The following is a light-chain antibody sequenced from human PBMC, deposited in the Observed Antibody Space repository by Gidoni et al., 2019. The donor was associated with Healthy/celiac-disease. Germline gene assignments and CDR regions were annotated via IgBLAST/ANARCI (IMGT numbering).Light chain of an antibody. CDR2: WAS. V-gene: IGKV4-1*01. Sequence: DLVMTQSPASLPVSLGERATINCKSSQSVLYSSNNKNYLAWYQQKPGQPPKLLIYWASTRESGVPDRFSGSGSGTDFTLTISSLQDEDVAVYYCQQYDSTPTFGQGTKVEIK. CDR1: QSVLYSSNNKNY. J-gene: IGKJ1*01. CDR3: QQYDSTPT.